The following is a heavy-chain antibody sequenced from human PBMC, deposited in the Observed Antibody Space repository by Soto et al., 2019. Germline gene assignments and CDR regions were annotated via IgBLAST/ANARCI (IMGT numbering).Heavy chain of an antibody. CDR1: GFTFGNYW. V-gene: IGHV3-74*01. CDR2: ISDYGRI. J-gene: IGHJ4*02. Sequence: LRLSCAASGFTFGNYWMHWVRQAPVKGLVWVSRISDYGRINYADSVKDRFIISRDDARSELYLQLNDLRVEDTATYYCARGGLEPFDHWGQGALVTVSS. CDR3: ARGGLEPFDH. D-gene: IGHD1-1*01.